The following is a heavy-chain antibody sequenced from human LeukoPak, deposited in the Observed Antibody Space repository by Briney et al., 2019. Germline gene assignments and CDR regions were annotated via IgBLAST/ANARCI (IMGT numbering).Heavy chain of an antibody. D-gene: IGHD4-17*01. CDR2: IKQDGSEK. V-gene: IGHV3-7*01. CDR1: GFTFSSYW. J-gene: IGHJ5*02. CDR3: ARDRDYGDYPNWFDP. Sequence: GGSLRLSCAASGFTFSSYWMSWVRQAPGKGLEWVANIKQDGSEKYYVDSVKGRFTISRDNAKNSLYLQMNSLRAEDTAVYYCARDRDYGDYPNWFDPWGQGTLVTVSS.